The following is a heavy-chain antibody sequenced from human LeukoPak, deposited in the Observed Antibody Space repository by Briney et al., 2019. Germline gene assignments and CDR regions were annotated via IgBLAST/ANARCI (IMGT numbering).Heavy chain of an antibody. D-gene: IGHD3-10*01. V-gene: IGHV4-34*01. CDR2: INHSGST. Sequence: SETLSLTSAVYGGSFSGYYWSWIRQPPGKGLEWIGEINHSGSTNYNPSLKSRVTISVDTSKNQFSLKLSSVTAADTAVYYCARERGYYYGSGSYYNGYYYYYGMDVWGQGTTVTVSS. CDR1: GGSFSGYY. CDR3: ARERGYYYGSGSYYNGYYYYYGMDV. J-gene: IGHJ6*02.